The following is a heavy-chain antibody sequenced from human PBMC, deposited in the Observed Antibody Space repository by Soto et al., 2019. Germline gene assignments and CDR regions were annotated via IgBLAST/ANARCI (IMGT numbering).Heavy chain of an antibody. V-gene: IGHV1-3*01. CDR2: INAGNGNT. J-gene: IGHJ4*02. D-gene: IGHD3-22*01. CDR1: GYTFTSYA. CDR3: ASHYDSSGYFLI. Sequence: GXSVKVSFDASGYTFTSYAMHWVRQAPGQRLEWMGWINAGNGNTKYSQKFQGRVTIARDTSASTAYMELSSLRSEDTAVYYCASHYDSSGYFLIWGQGTLVTVSS.